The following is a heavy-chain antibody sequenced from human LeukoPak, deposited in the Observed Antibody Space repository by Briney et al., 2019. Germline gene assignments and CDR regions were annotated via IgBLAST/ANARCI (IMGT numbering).Heavy chain of an antibody. D-gene: IGHD2-15*01. CDR2: ISGTAGST. Sequence: GGSLRLSCAASGFTFSTYGMSRVRQAPGKGLEWVSAISGTAGSTYYADSVKGRFTISRDNSKNTLYLQVDSLRAEDTAVYYCAKVLKWTCFDYWGQGTLVTVSS. J-gene: IGHJ4*02. CDR1: GFTFSTYG. V-gene: IGHV3-23*01. CDR3: AKVLKWTCFDY.